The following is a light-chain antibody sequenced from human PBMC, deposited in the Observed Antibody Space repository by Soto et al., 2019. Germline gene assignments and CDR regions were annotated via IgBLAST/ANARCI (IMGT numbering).Light chain of an antibody. CDR2: EVR. CDR1: SSDVGGYNY. J-gene: IGLJ1*01. CDR3: SSYTSDSNPYV. Sequence: QSALTQPASVSGSPGQSITISCTGTSSDVGGYNYVSWYQLHPGKAPKLIISEVRNRPSGVSLRFSGSKSGNTASLTISGLQAEDEADYFCSSYTSDSNPYVFGTGNKVTVL. V-gene: IGLV2-14*01.